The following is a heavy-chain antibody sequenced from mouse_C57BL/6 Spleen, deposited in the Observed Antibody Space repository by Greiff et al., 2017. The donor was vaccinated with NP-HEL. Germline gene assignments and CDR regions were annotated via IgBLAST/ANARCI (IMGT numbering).Heavy chain of an antibody. CDR3: KYDDYAMDY. CDR2: IRLKSDNYAT. Sequence: EVKLMESGGGLVQPGGSMKLSCVASGFTFSNYWMNWVRQSPEKGLEWVAQIRLKSDNYATHYAESVKGRFTISRDDSKSSVYLQMNNLRAEDTGIYYCKYDDYAMDYWGQGTSVTVSS. V-gene: IGHV6-3*01. D-gene: IGHD2-12*01. J-gene: IGHJ4*01. CDR1: GFTFSNYW.